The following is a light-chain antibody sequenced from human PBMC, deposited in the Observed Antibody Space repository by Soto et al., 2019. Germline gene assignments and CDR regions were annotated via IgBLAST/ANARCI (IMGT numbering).Light chain of an antibody. CDR1: QGISSA. Sequence: AIQLTQSPSSLSASVGDRVTITCRASQGISSALAWYQQKPGKAPKLLIYDASSLESGVPSRFSGSGSGTDFTLTISSLQPEDFATHYCQQFNSYPLLTFGGGTKVEIK. V-gene: IGKV1-13*02. CDR2: DAS. CDR3: QQFNSYPLLT. J-gene: IGKJ4*01.